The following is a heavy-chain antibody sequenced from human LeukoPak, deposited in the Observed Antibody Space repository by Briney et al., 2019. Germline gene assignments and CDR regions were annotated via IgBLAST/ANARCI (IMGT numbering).Heavy chain of an antibody. D-gene: IGHD5-18*01. CDR1: RLTFGYHA. CDR2: IRRKAYGGTR. Sequence: PVWALRLSRTASRLTFGYHAMSGVRQAPAKGVERVGVIRRKAYGGTRESASSVKGRFNISRHDSKSLDHLPMTSQKTEDTGVYYCTRGPIQLWIHNGMDLWGQGTTVTVSS. CDR3: TRGPIQLWIHNGMDL. J-gene: IGHJ6*02. V-gene: IGHV3-49*04.